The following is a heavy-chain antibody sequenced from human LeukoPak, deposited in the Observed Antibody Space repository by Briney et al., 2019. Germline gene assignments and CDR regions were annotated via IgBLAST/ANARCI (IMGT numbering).Heavy chain of an antibody. J-gene: IGHJ4*02. V-gene: IGHV1-69*05. CDR1: GGTFSSYA. CDR3: ARGGETRYYYGSGRLDY. Sequence: SVKVSCKASGGTFSSYAISWVRQAPGQGLEWVGRIIPIFGTANYAQKFQGRVTITTDESTNTAYMELSSLRSEDTAVYYCARGGETRYYYGSGRLDYWGQGTLVTVSS. CDR2: IIPIFGTA. D-gene: IGHD3-10*01.